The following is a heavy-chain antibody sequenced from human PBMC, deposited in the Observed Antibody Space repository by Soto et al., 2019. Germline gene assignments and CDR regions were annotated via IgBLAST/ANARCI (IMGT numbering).Heavy chain of an antibody. V-gene: IGHV4-30-2*01. CDR1: GGSSISGGYS. CDR2: IYHSGST. J-gene: IGHJ4*02. CDR3: AAGGGLPRYY. Sequence: ASETLSLTCAVSGGSSISGGYSWSWIRQPPGKGLEWIGYIYHSGSTYYNPSLKSRVTISVDRSKNQFSLKLSSVTAADTAVYYCAAGGGLPRYYWGQGTLVTVSS. D-gene: IGHD5-12*01.